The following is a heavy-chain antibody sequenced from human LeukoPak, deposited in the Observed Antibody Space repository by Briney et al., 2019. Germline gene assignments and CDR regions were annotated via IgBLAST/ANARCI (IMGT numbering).Heavy chain of an antibody. CDR2: IIPILGIA. Sequence: SVKVSCKASGGTFSSYAISWVRQAPGQGLEWMGRIIPILGIANYAQKFQGRVTITADKSTSTAYMELSSLRSEDTAVYYCASNLYYDSWSGPEPYYYYGMDVWGQGTTVTVSS. CDR1: GGTFSSYA. CDR3: ASNLYYDSWSGPEPYYYYGMDV. V-gene: IGHV1-69*04. J-gene: IGHJ6*02. D-gene: IGHD3-3*01.